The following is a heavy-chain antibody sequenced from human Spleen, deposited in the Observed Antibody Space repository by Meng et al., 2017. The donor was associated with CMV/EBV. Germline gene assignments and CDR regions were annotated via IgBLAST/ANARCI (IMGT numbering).Heavy chain of an antibody. Sequence: ASVKVSCKASGYNFGGYHIHWVRQAPGQGLEWMGWSNPNSGGTNYAQKFQGRVTMTTDTSIRTAYLELSGLTSDDTAVYYCVKDGGRWDPGDWGQGTLVTVSS. D-gene: IGHD1-26*01. CDR1: GYNFGGYH. V-gene: IGHV1-2*02. CDR2: SNPNSGGT. J-gene: IGHJ4*02. CDR3: VKDGGRWDPGD.